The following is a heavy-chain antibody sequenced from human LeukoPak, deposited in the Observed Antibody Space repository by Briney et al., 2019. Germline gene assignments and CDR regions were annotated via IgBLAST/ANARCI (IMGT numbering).Heavy chain of an antibody. V-gene: IGHV4-34*01. Sequence: PSETLSLTCAVSGGSFSGYYWSWIRQPPGKGLEWIGEINHSGSTNYNPSLKSRVTISVDTSKNQFSLKLSSVTAADTAVYYCARAWGAAAGTGYYDMDVWGKGTTVTVSS. CDR3: ARAWGAAAGTGYYDMDV. D-gene: IGHD6-13*01. CDR1: GGSFSGYY. CDR2: INHSGST. J-gene: IGHJ6*03.